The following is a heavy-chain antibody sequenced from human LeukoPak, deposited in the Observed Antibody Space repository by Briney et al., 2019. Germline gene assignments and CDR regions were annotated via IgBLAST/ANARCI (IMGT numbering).Heavy chain of an antibody. CDR2: ISAYNGNT. Sequence: GASVKVSCKASGYTFTGYYMHWVRQAPGQGLEWMGWISAYNGNTNYAQKLQGRVTMTTDTSTSTAYMELRSLRSDDTAVYYCAGTPHYHYYGMDVWGQGTTVTVSS. CDR1: GYTFTGYY. V-gene: IGHV1-18*04. CDR3: AGTPHYHYYGMDV. J-gene: IGHJ6*02.